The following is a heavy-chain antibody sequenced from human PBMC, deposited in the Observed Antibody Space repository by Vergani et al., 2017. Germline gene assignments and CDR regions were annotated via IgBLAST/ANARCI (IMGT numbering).Heavy chain of an antibody. CDR3: ARELIMDYGSGSFDY. Sequence: QVQLVQSGAEVKKPGSSVKVSCKASGGTFSSYAISWVRQAPGQGLEWMGRIIPILGTANYAQKFKGRVTITADESTSTAYMELSSLRSEETAVYYCARELIMDYGSGSFDYWGQGTLVTVSS. CDR1: GGTFSSYA. J-gene: IGHJ4*02. V-gene: IGHV1-69*11. CDR2: IIPILGTA. D-gene: IGHD3-10*01.